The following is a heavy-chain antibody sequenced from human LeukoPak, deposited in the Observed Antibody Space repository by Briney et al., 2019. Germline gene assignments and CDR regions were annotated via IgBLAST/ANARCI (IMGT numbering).Heavy chain of an antibody. CDR2: ISGSGGST. CDR3: VKGTNQWLSRNAFDI. V-gene: IGHV3-23*01. Sequence: GGSLRLSCAASGFTFSSYAMSWVRQAPGKGLEWVSGISGSGGSTYYADSVKGRFTIPRDNSKNTVYLQMNSLRAEDTAVYYCVKGTNQWLSRNAFDIWGQGTMVTASS. CDR1: GFTFSSYA. D-gene: IGHD5-12*01. J-gene: IGHJ3*02.